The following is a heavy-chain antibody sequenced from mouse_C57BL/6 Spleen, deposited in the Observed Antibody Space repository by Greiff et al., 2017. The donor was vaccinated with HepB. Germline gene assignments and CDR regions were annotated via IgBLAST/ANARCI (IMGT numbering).Heavy chain of an antibody. CDR3: ARRGEYEGDFAY. V-gene: IGHV1-63*01. D-gene: IGHD2-14*01. J-gene: IGHJ3*01. CDR2: IYSGGGYT. CDR1: GYTFTNYW. Sequence: QVQLKQSGAELVRPGTSVKMSCKASGYTFTNYWIGWAKQRPGHGLEWIGDIYSGGGYTNYNEKFKGKDTLTEDKSSSTAYMQFSSLTSEDSAIYDCARRGEYEGDFAYWGQGTLVTVSA.